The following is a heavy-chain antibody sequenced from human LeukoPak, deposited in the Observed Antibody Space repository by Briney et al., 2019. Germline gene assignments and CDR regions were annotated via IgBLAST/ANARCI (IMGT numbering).Heavy chain of an antibody. CDR1: GFTFSSYG. CDR3: ARDSVVVTLSGWFDP. J-gene: IGHJ5*02. CDR2: IWYDGSNK. D-gene: IGHD2-21*02. Sequence: SGGSLRLSCAASGFTFSSYGMHWVRQAPGKGLEWVAVIWYDGSNKYYADSVKGRFTISRDNSKNTLYLQMNSLRAEDTAVYYCARDSVVVTLSGWFDPRGQGTLVTVSS. V-gene: IGHV3-33*01.